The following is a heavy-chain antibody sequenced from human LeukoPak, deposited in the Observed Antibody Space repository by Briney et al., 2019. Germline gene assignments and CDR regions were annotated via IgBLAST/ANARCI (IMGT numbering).Heavy chain of an antibody. V-gene: IGHV3-15*01. J-gene: IGHJ4*02. CDR2: IKSKTDGGTT. CDR3: TRGYYYXSSGYG. Sequence: GGSLRLSCAASGFTFSNAWMSWVRQAPGKGLEWVGRIKSKTDGGTTDYAAPVKGRFTISRDDSKNTLYLQMNSLKTEDTAVYYCTRGYYYXSSGYGWGQGTLVTVSS. CDR1: GFTFSNAW. D-gene: IGHD3-22*01.